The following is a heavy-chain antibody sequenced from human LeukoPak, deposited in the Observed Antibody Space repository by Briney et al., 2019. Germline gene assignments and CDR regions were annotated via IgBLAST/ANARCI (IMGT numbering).Heavy chain of an antibody. CDR1: AYTFTITD. D-gene: IGHD1-26*01. J-gene: IGHJ4*02. CDR2: ISTYSGNT. Sequence: EASVKVSCTSSAYTFTITDNSGVRQAPGQGLEWMGWISTYSGNTNYAQNLQGRVTMTTDTSTNTAYMELRSLRSDDTAVYYCSRRMGAKHVDYWGQGTLVTVSS. CDR3: SRRMGAKHVDY. V-gene: IGHV1-18*01.